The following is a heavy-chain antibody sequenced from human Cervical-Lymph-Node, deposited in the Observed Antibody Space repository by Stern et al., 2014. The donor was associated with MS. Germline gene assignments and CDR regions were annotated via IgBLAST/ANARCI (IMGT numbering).Heavy chain of an antibody. Sequence: EVQLVESGGDLVQPGGPLRLSCAASGFTFSSYWMHWVRQARGRGLGGVSRINSEGRSTSYAASVKGRFTISRDNAKNTLYLKMNSLRAEDTAVYSCGGYYWGQGTLVTVSS. CDR1: GFTFSSYW. D-gene: IGHD3-10*01. J-gene: IGHJ4*02. V-gene: IGHV3-74*02. CDR2: INSEGRST. CDR3: GGYY.